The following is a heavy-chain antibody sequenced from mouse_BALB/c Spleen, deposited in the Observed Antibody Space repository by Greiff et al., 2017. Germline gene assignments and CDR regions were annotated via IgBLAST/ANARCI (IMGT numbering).Heavy chain of an antibody. Sequence: DVQLVESGGGLVKPGGSLKLSCAASGFTFSSYAMSWVRQTPEKRLEWVATISSGGSYTYYPDSVKGRFTISRDNAKNTLYLQMSSLRSEDTAMYYCARHQYEGFAYWGQGTLVTVSA. D-gene: IGHD2-10*02. CDR2: ISSGGSYT. CDR3: ARHQYEGFAY. J-gene: IGHJ3*01. CDR1: GFTFSSYA. V-gene: IGHV5-9-3*01.